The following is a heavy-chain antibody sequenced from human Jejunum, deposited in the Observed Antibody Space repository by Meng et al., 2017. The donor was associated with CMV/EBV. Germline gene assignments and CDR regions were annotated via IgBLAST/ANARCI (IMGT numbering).Heavy chain of an antibody. Sequence: SCVASGFPFGGYAMSWVRQAPGQGLEWVSTISNTGGTTFYADSVKSRFAISRDNSKNTLNLQMNSLRAEDTAVYYCAGGDYGGYYYWGQGTLVTVSS. CDR3: AGGDYGGYYY. CDR2: ISNTGGTT. D-gene: IGHD5-12*01. CDR1: GFPFGGYA. J-gene: IGHJ4*02. V-gene: IGHV3-23*01.